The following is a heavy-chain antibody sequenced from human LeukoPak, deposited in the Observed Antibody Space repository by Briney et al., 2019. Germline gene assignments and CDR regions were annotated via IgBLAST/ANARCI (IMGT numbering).Heavy chain of an antibody. V-gene: IGHV3-7*03. J-gene: IGHJ4*02. CDR1: GFTFSSYW. CDR3: AKADSIAAAGPFDY. Sequence: QPGGSLRLSCSASGFTFSSYWMSWVRQAPGKGLEWVANINQDGSEKYYVDSVEGRFTISRDNSKNTLYLQMNSLRAEDTAVYYCAKADSIAAAGPFDYWGQGTLVTVSS. D-gene: IGHD6-13*01. CDR2: INQDGSEK.